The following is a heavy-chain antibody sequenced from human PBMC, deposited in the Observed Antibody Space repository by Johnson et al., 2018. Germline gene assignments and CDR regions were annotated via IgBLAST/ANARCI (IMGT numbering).Heavy chain of an antibody. D-gene: IGHD5-12*01. CDR3: AGAHVDSYYYYYMDV. Sequence: QVQLVESGGGVVQPGRSLRLSCEASGFTFNNYGMYWVRQAPGKGLEWVAVISYDGSNKYYADSVKGRFTISSDNSKNTLYLQMNSLRGEDTAVYYCAGAHVDSYYYYYMDVWGKGTTVTVSS. CDR1: GFTFNNYG. J-gene: IGHJ6*03. CDR2: ISYDGSNK. V-gene: IGHV3-30*03.